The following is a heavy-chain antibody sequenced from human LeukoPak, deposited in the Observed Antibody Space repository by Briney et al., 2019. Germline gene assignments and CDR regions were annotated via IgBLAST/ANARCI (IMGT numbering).Heavy chain of an antibody. CDR3: ARESDYYDSSGPFQH. CDR2: IIPIFGTA. CDR1: GGTFSSYA. D-gene: IGHD3-22*01. J-gene: IGHJ1*01. V-gene: IGHV1-69*13. Sequence: ASVKVSCKASGGTFSSYAISWVRQAPGQGLEWTGGIIPIFGTANYAQKFQGRVTITADESTSTAYMELSSLRSEDTAVYYCARESDYYDSSGPFQHWGQGTLVTVSS.